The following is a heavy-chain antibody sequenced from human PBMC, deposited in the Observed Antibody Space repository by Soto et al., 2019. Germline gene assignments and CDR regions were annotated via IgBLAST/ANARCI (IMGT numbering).Heavy chain of an antibody. CDR1: GYTFTSYG. CDR3: ARDIVGATTLGAWVDP. V-gene: IGHV1-18*04. J-gene: IGHJ5*02. D-gene: IGHD1-26*01. Sequence: ASVKVSCKASGYTFTSYGISWVRQAPGQGLEWMGWISAYNGKTNYAQKFQGRVTMTTDTSTSTAYMELRSLRSDDTAVYYCARDIVGATTLGAWVDPWGQGTLVTVSS. CDR2: ISAYNGKT.